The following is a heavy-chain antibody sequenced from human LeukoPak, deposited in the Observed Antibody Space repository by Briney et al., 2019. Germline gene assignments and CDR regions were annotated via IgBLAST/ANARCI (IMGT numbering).Heavy chain of an antibody. Sequence: SETLSLTCTVSGYSISSGYYWGWIRQPPGKVLELIGSIYHSGSTYYNPSLKSRVTISVDTAKNQFSLKLSSVTAADTAVYYCARAGYGSGSYYVGEYYFDYWGQGTLVTVSS. D-gene: IGHD3-10*01. CDR3: ARAGYGSGSYYVGEYYFDY. CDR1: GYSISSGYY. CDR2: IYHSGST. J-gene: IGHJ4*02. V-gene: IGHV4-38-2*02.